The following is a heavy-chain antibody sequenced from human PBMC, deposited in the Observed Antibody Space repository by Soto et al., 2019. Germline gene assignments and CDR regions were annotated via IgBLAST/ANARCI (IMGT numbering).Heavy chain of an antibody. CDR2: IYYSGST. J-gene: IGHJ6*02. CDR3: ARRYGTSMDV. D-gene: IGHD5-18*01. CDR1: GGSISSYY. Sequence: PSETLSLTCTVSGGSISSYYWSWIRQPPGKGLQWIGYIYYSGSTNYNPSLKSRVTISVDTSENQFSLKLSSVTAADTAVYYCARRYGTSMDVWGQGTTVTVSS. V-gene: IGHV4-59*01.